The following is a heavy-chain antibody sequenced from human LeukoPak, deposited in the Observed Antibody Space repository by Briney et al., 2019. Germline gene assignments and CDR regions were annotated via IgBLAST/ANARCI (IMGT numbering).Heavy chain of an antibody. CDR2: IYYSGST. Sequence: SETLSLTCTVSGGSISSYYWSWIRQPPGKGLEWIGYIYYSGSTNYNPSLKSRVTISVDTSKNQFSLKLSSVTAADTAVYYCARVGYYDSSEIFDYWGQGTLVTVSS. D-gene: IGHD3-22*01. CDR3: ARVGYYDSSEIFDY. CDR1: GGSISSYY. J-gene: IGHJ4*02. V-gene: IGHV4-59*12.